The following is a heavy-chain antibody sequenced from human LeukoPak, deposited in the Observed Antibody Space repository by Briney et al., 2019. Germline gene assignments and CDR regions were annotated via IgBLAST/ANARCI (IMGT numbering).Heavy chain of an antibody. Sequence: SETLSLTCAVYGGSFSGYYWSWIRQPPGKGLEWIGEINHSGSTNYNPSLKSRVTISVDTSENQFSLKLSSVTAADTAVYYCASGWTQFDYWGQGTLVTVSS. V-gene: IGHV4-34*01. CDR2: INHSGST. CDR1: GGSFSGYY. J-gene: IGHJ4*02. D-gene: IGHD3/OR15-3a*01. CDR3: ASGWTQFDY.